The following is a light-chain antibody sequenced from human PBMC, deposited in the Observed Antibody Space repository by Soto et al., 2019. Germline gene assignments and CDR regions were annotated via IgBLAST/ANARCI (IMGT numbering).Light chain of an antibody. Sequence: IVMTQSPATLSVSPGERATLSCRSSQSVSSNLAWYQQKPAQAPRLLIYDASTRATGIPAGFSGSGSGTEFTLTISSLQSEDFAVYHCQQYNNWPLTFGGGTKVDIK. CDR1: QSVSSN. V-gene: IGKV3D-15*01. CDR3: QQYNNWPLT. CDR2: DAS. J-gene: IGKJ4*01.